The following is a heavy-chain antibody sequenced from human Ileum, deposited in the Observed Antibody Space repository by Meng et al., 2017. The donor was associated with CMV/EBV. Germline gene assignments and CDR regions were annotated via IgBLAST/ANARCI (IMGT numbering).Heavy chain of an antibody. V-gene: IGHV4-61*03. CDR2: IYYSGGT. CDR3: ARIWGDWYFDL. D-gene: IGHD3-16*01. Sequence: CAVSGGSVSSGSYYWSWIRQPPEKGLEWIGYIYYSGGTNYNASLKSRVTILVDTSKNHFSLKLSSVTAADTAVYYCARIWGDWYFDLWGRGTLVTVSS. CDR1: GGSVSSGSYY. J-gene: IGHJ2*01.